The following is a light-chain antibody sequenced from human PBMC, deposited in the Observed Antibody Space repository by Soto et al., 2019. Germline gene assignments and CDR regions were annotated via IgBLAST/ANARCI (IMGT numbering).Light chain of an antibody. CDR2: EVS. CDR3: SSYAGSNNVV. J-gene: IGLJ2*01. V-gene: IGLV2-8*01. CDR1: SSDVGSYNY. Sequence: QSALTQPPSASGSPGQSVTISCTGTSSDVGSYNYVSWYQQHPGKAPKLLIYEVSKRPSGVPDRFSGSKSSNTASLTVSGLQAEDEAYFYCSSYAGSNNVVFGGGTKVTVL.